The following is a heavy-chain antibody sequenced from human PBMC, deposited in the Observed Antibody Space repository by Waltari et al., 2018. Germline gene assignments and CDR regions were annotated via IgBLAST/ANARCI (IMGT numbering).Heavy chain of an antibody. CDR3: ARVRGYCSGGSCYRFDY. J-gene: IGHJ4*02. CDR2: INPNSGGT. V-gene: IGHV1-2*06. D-gene: IGHD2-15*01. Sequence: QVQLVQSGAEVKKPGASVKVSCKASGYTFTGYYMHWVRQAPGQGLEWSGRINPNSGGTNYAQKFQGRVTMTRDTSISTAYMELSRLRSDDTAVYYCARVRGYCSGGSCYRFDYWGQGTLVTVSS. CDR1: GYTFTGYY.